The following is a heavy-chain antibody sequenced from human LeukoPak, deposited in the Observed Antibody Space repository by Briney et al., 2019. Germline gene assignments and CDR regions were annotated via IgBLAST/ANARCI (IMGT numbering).Heavy chain of an antibody. CDR2: MYHSGST. CDR1: GYSISTGYY. CDR3: ARVLDHYGSGTRDFDY. J-gene: IGHJ4*02. D-gene: IGHD3-10*01. V-gene: IGHV4-38-2*02. Sequence: SETLSLTCTVSGYSISTGYYWGWIRQPPGKGLEWIGSMYHSGSTYYNPSLKSRVTMSADTSKNQFSLKLNSVTAADTAVYYCARVLDHYGSGTRDFDYWGQGILVTVSS.